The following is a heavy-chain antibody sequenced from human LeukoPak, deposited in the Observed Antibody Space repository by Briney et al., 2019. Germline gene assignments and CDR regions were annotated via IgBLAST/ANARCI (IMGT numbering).Heavy chain of an antibody. CDR2: IIPIFGTA. V-gene: IGHV1-69*13. CDR1: GGTFSSYA. D-gene: IGHD1-26*01. Sequence: EASVKVSCKASGGTFSSYAISWVRQAPGQGLEWMGGIIPIFGTANYAQKFQGRVTITADESTSTAYMELSRLRSDDTAVYYCASPNHSGSYQPPEWHAFDIWGQGTMVTVSS. CDR3: ASPNHSGSYQPPEWHAFDI. J-gene: IGHJ3*02.